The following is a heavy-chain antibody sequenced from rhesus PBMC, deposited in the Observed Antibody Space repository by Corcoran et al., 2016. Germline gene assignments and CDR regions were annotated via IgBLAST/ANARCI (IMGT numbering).Heavy chain of an antibody. CDR3: ARGPLSSGWYNFDY. J-gene: IGHJ4*01. CDR1: GYSISSGYD. Sequence: QVQLQESGPGVVKPSETLSLTCAVSGYSISSGYDWSWLRQPPGKGLEWIGYIYGSSGSTNYNPSLKNRVTISKDTSKNQFSLKLSSVTAADTAVYYCARGPLSSGWYNFDYWGQGVLVTVSS. D-gene: IGHD6-31*01. CDR2: IYGSSGST. V-gene: IGHV4-76*01.